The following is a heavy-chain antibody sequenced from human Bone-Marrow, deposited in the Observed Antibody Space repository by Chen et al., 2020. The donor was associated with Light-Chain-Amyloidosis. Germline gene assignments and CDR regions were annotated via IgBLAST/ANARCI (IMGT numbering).Heavy chain of an antibody. CDR1: GFTFDDYA. CDR2: ISWNSGSI. D-gene: IGHD3-22*01. Sequence: EVQLVESGGGLVQPGRSLRLPCAASGFTFDDYAMHWVRQAPGKGLEWVSGISWNSGSIGYADSVKGRFTISRDNAKNSLYLQMNSRRAEDTALYYCAKDSVGYYDSSGYYPFDYWGQGTLVTVSS. CDR3: AKDSVGYYDSSGYYPFDY. J-gene: IGHJ4*02. V-gene: IGHV3-9*01.